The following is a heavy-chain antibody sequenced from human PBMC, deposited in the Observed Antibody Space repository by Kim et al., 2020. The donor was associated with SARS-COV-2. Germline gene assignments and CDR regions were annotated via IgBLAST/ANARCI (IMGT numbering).Heavy chain of an antibody. D-gene: IGHD2-2*01. CDR1: GFTFSSYA. CDR3: AKDCSSTSCYHAFDI. V-gene: IGHV3-23*01. J-gene: IGHJ3*02. Sequence: GGSLRLSCAASGFTFSSYAMSWVRQAPGKGLEWVSAISGSGGSTHYADSVKGRFTISRDNSKNTLYMQMNSLRDEDTAFYYCAKDCSSTSCYHAFDIWDQRPMVTVSS. CDR2: ISGSGGST.